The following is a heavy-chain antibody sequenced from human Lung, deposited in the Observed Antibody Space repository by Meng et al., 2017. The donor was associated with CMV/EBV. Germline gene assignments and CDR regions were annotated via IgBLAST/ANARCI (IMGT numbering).Heavy chain of an antibody. D-gene: IGHD6-19*01. CDR2: IRSKGYGGTI. CDR1: GFTFGDYA. CDR3: TRGHSSGI. J-gene: IGHJ4*02. V-gene: IGHV3-49*04. Sequence: GESLKISCRASGFTFGDYAMSWVRQAPGKGLEWVGFIRSKGYGGTIEYAASVKGRFTISRDDSKSIAYLQMNSLKTEDTAVYYCTRGHSSGIWGQGILVTVSS.